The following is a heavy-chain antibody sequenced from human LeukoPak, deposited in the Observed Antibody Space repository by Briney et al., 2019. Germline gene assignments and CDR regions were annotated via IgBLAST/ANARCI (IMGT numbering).Heavy chain of an antibody. CDR2: ISSTSSTI. CDR1: GFTFSSYS. V-gene: IGHV3-48*02. CDR3: ARVDLYGSAWGTFDY. D-gene: IGHD6-19*01. J-gene: IGHJ4*02. Sequence: GGSLRLSCAASGFTFSSYSMNWVRQAPGKGLEWVSYISSTSSTIYYADSVQGRFTISRDNAKNSLYLQMNSLRDEDTAVYYCARVDLYGSAWGTFDYWGQGTLVTVSS.